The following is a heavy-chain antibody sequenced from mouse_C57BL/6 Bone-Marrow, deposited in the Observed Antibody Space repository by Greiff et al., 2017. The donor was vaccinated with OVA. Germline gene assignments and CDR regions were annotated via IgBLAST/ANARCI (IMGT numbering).Heavy chain of an antibody. Sequence: QVQLQQPGAELVRPGTSVKLSCKASGYTFTNYWMHWVKQRPVQGLEWIGVIAPSDSYINYNQKFKGRATLTVDTSSSTAHMHLSSLTSEDSAVYYCAHYGSRLYLHYWGQGTSLTVSS. CDR3: AHYGSRLYLHY. CDR1: GYTFTNYW. D-gene: IGHD1-1*01. CDR2: IAPSDSYI. J-gene: IGHJ2*02. V-gene: IGHV1-59*01.